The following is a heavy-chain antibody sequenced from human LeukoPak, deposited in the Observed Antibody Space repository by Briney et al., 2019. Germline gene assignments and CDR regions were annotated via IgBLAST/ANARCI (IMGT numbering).Heavy chain of an antibody. CDR1: GGSFSGYY. D-gene: IGHD5-18*01. CDR2: INHSGST. CDR3: ARGGYSYASDY. J-gene: IGHJ4*02. Sequence: SETLSLTCAVYGGSFSGYYWRWICQPPGKGLEWIGEINHSGSTNYNPSLKSRVTISVDTSKNQFSLKLSSVTAADTAVYYCARGGYSYASDYWGQGTLVTVSS. V-gene: IGHV4-34*01.